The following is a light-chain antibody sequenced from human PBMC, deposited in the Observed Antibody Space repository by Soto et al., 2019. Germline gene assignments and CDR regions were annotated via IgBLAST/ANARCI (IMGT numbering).Light chain of an antibody. CDR1: SSDVGGYNY. V-gene: IGLV2-8*01. CDR3: SSYAGSNIV. Sequence: QSALTQPPSASGSPGQSVTISCTGTSSDVGGYNYVSWYQQHPGKAPKLMIYEVSKRPSGVPDRFSGSKSGNTASLTVFGLQAEDEADYYCSSYAGSNIVFGTGTKVTVL. CDR2: EVS. J-gene: IGLJ1*01.